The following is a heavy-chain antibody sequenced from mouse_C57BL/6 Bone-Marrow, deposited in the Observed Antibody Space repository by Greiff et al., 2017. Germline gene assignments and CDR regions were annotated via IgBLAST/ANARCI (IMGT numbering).Heavy chain of an antibody. CDR3: TTSGSSYWYFDV. Sequence: EVKLVESGAELVRPGASVKLSCTASGFNIKDDYMHWVKQRPEQGLEWIGWIDPENGDTEYASKFQGKATITADTSSNTAYLQLSSLTSEDTAVYYCTTSGSSYWYFDVWGTGTTVTVSS. CDR2: IDPENGDT. CDR1: GFNIKDDY. V-gene: IGHV14-4*01. D-gene: IGHD1-1*01. J-gene: IGHJ1*03.